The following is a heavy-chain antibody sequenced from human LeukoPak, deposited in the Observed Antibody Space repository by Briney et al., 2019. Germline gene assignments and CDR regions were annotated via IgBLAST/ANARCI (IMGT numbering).Heavy chain of an antibody. J-gene: IGHJ4*02. CDR1: GYIFSDYW. CDR3: TRHFGTSCYD. V-gene: IGHV5-51*01. Sequence: PGESLKISCKGSGYIFSDYWIGCGRQMPGKGLWWMGIIYPGDSDTRYSSSVEGRVIMSDDTSITPYYLPWSSLKDPDPGMDYCTRHFGTSCYDWGQGTLVTVSS. D-gene: IGHD2-15*01. CDR2: IYPGDSDT.